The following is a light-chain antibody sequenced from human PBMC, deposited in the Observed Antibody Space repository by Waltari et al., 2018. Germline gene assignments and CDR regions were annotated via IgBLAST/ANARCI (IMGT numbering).Light chain of an antibody. V-gene: IGKV1-13*02. CDR2: DAS. CDR3: QQFNSYSRT. CDR1: QGISSA. J-gene: IGKJ2*01. Sequence: AIQLTQSPSSLSASVGDRVTITCRASQGISSALAWYQQKPGKAPKLLIYDASSLESGVPSRFSSSGSGTDFTLTISSLQPEDFATYYCQQFNSYSRTFGQGTKLEIK.